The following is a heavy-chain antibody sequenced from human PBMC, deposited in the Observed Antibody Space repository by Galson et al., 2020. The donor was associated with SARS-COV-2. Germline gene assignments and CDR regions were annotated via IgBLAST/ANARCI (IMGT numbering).Heavy chain of an antibody. Sequence: TGGSLRLSCAASGFTFSSYAMHWVRQAPGKGLEWVAVISYDGSNKYYADSVKGRFTISRDNSKNTLYLQMNSLRAEDTAVYYCARDPLVVPAAKFLFDYWGQGTLVTVSS. D-gene: IGHD2-2*01. CDR3: ARDPLVVPAAKFLFDY. CDR2: ISYDGSNK. V-gene: IGHV3-30*04. CDR1: GFTFSSYA. J-gene: IGHJ4*02.